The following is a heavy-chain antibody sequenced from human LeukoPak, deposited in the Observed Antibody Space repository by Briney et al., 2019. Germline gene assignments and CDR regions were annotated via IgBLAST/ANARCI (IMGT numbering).Heavy chain of an antibody. CDR2: INSGGTTT. CDR3: LRGDSRDF. J-gene: IGHJ4*02. D-gene: IGHD3-22*01. V-gene: IGHV3-21*06. Sequence: GGSLGLSCAACGFAFSTYTMNWARQAPGKGLEWVASINSGGTTTHYADSVKGRFTISRDNAQNVLYLQMNGLRVDDAAVYYCLRGDSRDFWGQGTLVTVSS. CDR1: GFAFSTYT.